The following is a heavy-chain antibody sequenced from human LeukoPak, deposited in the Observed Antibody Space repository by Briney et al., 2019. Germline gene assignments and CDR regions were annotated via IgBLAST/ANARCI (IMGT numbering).Heavy chain of an antibody. Sequence: PGGSLRLSCAASGFTFSIYSMNWVRQAPGKGLEWVSFISGSSSSTFYADSVKGRFTVSRDNAKNTLYLQMNSLRDEDTAVYYCARNPGGIGDYWGQGTLGTVSS. V-gene: IGHV3-48*02. CDR3: ARNPGGIGDY. J-gene: IGHJ4*02. CDR1: GFTFSIYS. D-gene: IGHD4-23*01. CDR2: ISGSSSST.